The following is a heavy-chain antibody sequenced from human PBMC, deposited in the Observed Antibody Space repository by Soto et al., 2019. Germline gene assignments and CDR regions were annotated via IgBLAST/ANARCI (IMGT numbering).Heavy chain of an antibody. J-gene: IGHJ6*02. CDR3: ARDGEVAAVDLYYYYGMDV. CDR1: GGTFSSYA. V-gene: IGHV1-69*12. CDR2: IIPIFGTA. D-gene: IGHD6-13*01. Sequence: QVQLVQSGAEVKKPGSSVKVSCKASGGTFSSYAISWVRQAPGQGLEWMGGIIPIFGTANYAQKFQGRVTITADESTSPAYMELSSLRSEDTAVYYCARDGEVAAVDLYYYYGMDVWGQGTTVTVSS.